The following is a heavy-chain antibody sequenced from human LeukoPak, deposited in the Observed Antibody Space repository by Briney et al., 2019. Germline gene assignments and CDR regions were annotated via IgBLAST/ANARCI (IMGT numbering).Heavy chain of an antibody. CDR2: IWYDGSNK. D-gene: IGHD2-15*01. CDR1: GFTFSSYG. V-gene: IGHV3-33*01. J-gene: IGHJ3*02. Sequence: GRSLRLFCAASGFTFSSYGMHWVRQAPGKGLEWVAVIWYDGSNKYYADSVKGRFTISRDNSKNTLYLQMNSLRAEDTAVYYCARDCSGGSCDAFDIWGQGTMVTVSS. CDR3: ARDCSGGSCDAFDI.